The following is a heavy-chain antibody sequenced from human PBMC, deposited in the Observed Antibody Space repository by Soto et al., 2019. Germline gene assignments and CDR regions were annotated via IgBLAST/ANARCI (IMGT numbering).Heavy chain of an antibody. CDR2: ISSSGSTI. J-gene: IGHJ4*02. V-gene: IGHV3-11*01. Sequence: GGSLRLSCAASGFTFSDYYMSWIRQAPGKGLEWVSYISSSGSTIYYADSVKGRFTISRDNAKNSLYLQMNSLRAKDTAVYYCARDHPRRGYSYGYDDYWGQGTLVTVSS. CDR1: GFTFSDYY. CDR3: ARDHPRRGYSYGYDDY. D-gene: IGHD5-18*01.